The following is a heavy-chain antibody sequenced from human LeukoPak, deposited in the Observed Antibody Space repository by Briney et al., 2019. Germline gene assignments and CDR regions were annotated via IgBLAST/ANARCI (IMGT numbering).Heavy chain of an antibody. CDR1: GFTFSSYG. CDR3: ARRDYYSGSYVDY. D-gene: IGHD3-10*01. Sequence: HPGGSLRLSCAASGFTFSSYGMMWVRQAPGKGLEWASGISGSGGSTYYADSVKGRFTISRDNSKNTLYLQVNSLRVEDTALYYCARRDYYSGSYVDYWGQGTLVTVSS. V-gene: IGHV3-23*01. J-gene: IGHJ4*02. CDR2: ISGSGGST.